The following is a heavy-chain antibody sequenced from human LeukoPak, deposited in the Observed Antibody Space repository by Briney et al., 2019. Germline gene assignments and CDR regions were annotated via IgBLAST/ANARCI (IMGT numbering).Heavy chain of an antibody. CDR1: GYIFRTYG. Sequence: EVSVQVSCKASGYIFRTYGIAWVRQGPGQGLEWMGWISPNNGYAEYGQNFQGRATLTTDPSTSTAYMEFRSLSTDDTAVYFCARVGSSYGHLFDFWGQGTLVTVSS. D-gene: IGHD5-18*01. CDR3: ARVGSSYGHLFDF. J-gene: IGHJ4*02. V-gene: IGHV1-18*01. CDR2: ISPNNGYA.